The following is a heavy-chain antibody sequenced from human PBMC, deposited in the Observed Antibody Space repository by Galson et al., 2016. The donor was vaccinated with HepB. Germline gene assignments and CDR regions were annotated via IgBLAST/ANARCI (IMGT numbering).Heavy chain of an antibody. CDR3: AHRPEDRGGSPFDY. V-gene: IGHV2-5*02. J-gene: IGHJ4*02. CDR2: IYWANDK. CDR1: GFSLTTSGVG. Sequence: PALVKPTQTLTLTCTFSGFSLTTSGVGVGWIRQPPGKAREWLALIYWANDKRYSPSLRSRLTITKDTSKNQVVLTMTNMDPVDTATFHCAHRPEDRGGSPFDYWGQGTLVTVSS. D-gene: IGHD2-15*01.